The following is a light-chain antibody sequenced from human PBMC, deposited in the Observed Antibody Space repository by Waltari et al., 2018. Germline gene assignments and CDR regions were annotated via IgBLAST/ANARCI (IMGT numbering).Light chain of an antibody. CDR2: GAS. Sequence: EIVMMQSPATLSVSPGERATLSCRASQSVSSNLAWYQQKPGQAPRLLIYGASTRATGIPARFSGSGSGTEFTLTISSLQSEDFAVYYCQQYNNWPPENTFGQGTKLEIK. J-gene: IGKJ2*01. CDR3: QQYNNWPPENT. V-gene: IGKV3D-15*01. CDR1: QSVSSN.